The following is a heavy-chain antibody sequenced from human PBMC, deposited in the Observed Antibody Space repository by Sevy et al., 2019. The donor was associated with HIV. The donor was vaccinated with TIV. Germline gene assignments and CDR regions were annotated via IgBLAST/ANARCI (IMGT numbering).Heavy chain of an antibody. CDR3: ARDYYDDRPRGFDP. Sequence: SETLSLTCTVSGDSISNSVWSWIRQPPGKGLEWIGYLYYSGNTNYNPSLKTRVTTSVDTSKNQFSLSLKSVTAADTAVYYCARDYYDDRPRGFDPWGQGTLVTVSS. CDR1: GDSISNSV. J-gene: IGHJ5*02. CDR2: LYYSGNT. D-gene: IGHD3-22*01. V-gene: IGHV4-59*01.